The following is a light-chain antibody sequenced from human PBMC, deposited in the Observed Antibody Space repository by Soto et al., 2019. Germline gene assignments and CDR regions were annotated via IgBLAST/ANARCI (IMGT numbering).Light chain of an antibody. Sequence: QSVLTQPPSVSGSPGQSVTISCTGTSSDIGSYNRVSWYQQPPGTAPKLMIYEVSNRPSGVPDRFSGSKSGNTASLSISGLQAEDEGDFYCSSYTTSRTVVFGGGTKLTVL. CDR1: SSDIGSYNR. J-gene: IGLJ2*01. V-gene: IGLV2-18*02. CDR2: EVS. CDR3: SSYTTSRTVV.